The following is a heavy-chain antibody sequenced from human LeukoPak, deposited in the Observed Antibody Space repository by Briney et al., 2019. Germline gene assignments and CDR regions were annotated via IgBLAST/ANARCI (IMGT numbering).Heavy chain of an antibody. D-gene: IGHD2-2*01. Sequence: QSGGSLRLSCAASGFTFSSYWMSWVRQAPGKGLEWVANIKQDGSEKYYVDSVKGRFTTSRDNAKNSLYLQMNSLRAEDTAVYYCARSGSSTSCYHCLDYWGQGTLVTVSS. CDR2: IKQDGSEK. J-gene: IGHJ4*02. CDR1: GFTFSSYW. CDR3: ARSGSSTSCYHCLDY. V-gene: IGHV3-7*01.